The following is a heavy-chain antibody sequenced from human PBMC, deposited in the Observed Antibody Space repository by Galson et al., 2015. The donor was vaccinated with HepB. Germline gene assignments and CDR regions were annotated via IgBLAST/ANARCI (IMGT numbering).Heavy chain of an antibody. CDR1: GGSISSGGHY. J-gene: IGHJ4*02. D-gene: IGHD3-22*01. CDR2: IYYSGST. Sequence: LSLTCTVSGGSISSGGHYWSWIRQHPGKGLEWIGYIYYSGSTYYNPSLKSRVTISVDTSKNQFSLKLSSVTAADTAVYYCARGPKYYYDSSGLLPFDYWGQGTLVTVSS. CDR3: ARGPKYYYDSSGLLPFDY. V-gene: IGHV4-31*03.